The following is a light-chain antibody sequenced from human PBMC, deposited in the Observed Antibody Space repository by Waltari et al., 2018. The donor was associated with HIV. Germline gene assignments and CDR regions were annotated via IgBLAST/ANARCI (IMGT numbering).Light chain of an antibody. V-gene: IGLV3-25*03. CDR2: RDN. J-gene: IGLJ2*01. CDR1: ELANQS. Sequence: SSDLTQARSVSVSPGQTASITCSGHELANQSVHWYREKAGQAPFWVIHRDNERPLGIPERISGSKSGILATLTISGVLAEDEADYFCQSAGSSGTSVIFGGGTTLTVL. CDR3: QSAGSSGTSVI.